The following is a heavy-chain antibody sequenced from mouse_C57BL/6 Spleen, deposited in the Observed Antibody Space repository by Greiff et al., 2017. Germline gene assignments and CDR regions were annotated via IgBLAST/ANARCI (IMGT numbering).Heavy chain of an antibody. V-gene: IGHV1-74*01. J-gene: IGHJ3*01. CDR3: AITYDYDNAWFAY. D-gene: IGHD2-4*01. CDR1: GYTFTSYW. Sequence: QVQLQQPGAELVKPGASVKVSCKASGYTFTSYWMHWVKQRPGQGLEWIGRIHPSDSDPNYNQQFKGKATLTVDKSSSTAYMQLSSLPSEDSAVYCCAITYDYDNAWFAYWGQGTLVTVSA. CDR2: IHPSDSDP.